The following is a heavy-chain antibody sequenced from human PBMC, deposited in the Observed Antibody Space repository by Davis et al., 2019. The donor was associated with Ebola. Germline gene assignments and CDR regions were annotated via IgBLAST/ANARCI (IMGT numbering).Heavy chain of an antibody. CDR1: GFTFSSYS. CDR3: AREMGIAVS. D-gene: IGHD6-19*01. Sequence: GESLKISCAASGFTFSSYSMNWVRQAPGKGLEWVSSISSSSSYIYYADSVKGRFTISRDNAKNSRYLQMNSLRAEDTAVYYCAREMGIAVSWGQGTLVTVSS. CDR2: ISSSSSYI. J-gene: IGHJ4*02. V-gene: IGHV3-21*04.